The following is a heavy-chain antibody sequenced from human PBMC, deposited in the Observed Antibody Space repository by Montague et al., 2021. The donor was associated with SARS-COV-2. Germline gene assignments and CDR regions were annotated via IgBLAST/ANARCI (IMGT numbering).Heavy chain of an antibody. J-gene: IGHJ5*02. CDR1: DFTFDDYA. V-gene: IGHV3-9*01. D-gene: IGHD5-18*01. Sequence: SLSLSCADSDFTFDDYAMHWVRQAPGKGLEWVSGINWNSGNLGYADSAKVRFSISRDNSRNSLFLQMNSLRPEDTAVYYCAKGSRRGYNYGTNNWLDPWGQGTLVTVSS. CDR2: INWNSGNL. CDR3: AKGSRRGYNYGTNNWLDP.